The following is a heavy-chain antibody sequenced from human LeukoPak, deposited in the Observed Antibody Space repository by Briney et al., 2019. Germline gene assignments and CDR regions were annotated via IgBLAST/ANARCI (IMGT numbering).Heavy chain of an antibody. CDR3: ATMGVEMATFNFDY. D-gene: IGHD5-24*01. Sequence: ASVKVSCKASGGTFSNYAITWVRQAPGQGLEWMGGIIPIFGTANYAQKFQGRVTITADKSTSTAYMELSSLRSEDTAVYYCATMGVEMATFNFDYWGQGTLVTVSS. J-gene: IGHJ4*02. CDR2: IIPIFGTA. V-gene: IGHV1-69*06. CDR1: GGTFSNYA.